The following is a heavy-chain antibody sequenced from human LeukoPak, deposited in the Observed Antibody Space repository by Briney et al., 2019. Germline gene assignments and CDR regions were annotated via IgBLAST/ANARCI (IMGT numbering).Heavy chain of an antibody. V-gene: IGHV3-48*01. CDR3: ARAITIFGVEDYSDY. D-gene: IGHD3-3*01. CDR2: ISSSSSTI. J-gene: IGHJ4*02. Sequence: GGSLRLSCAASGFTFSSYSMNWVRQAPGKGLEWVSYISSSSSTIYYADSVKGRFTISRDNAKNSLYLQMNSLRAEDTAVYYCARAITIFGVEDYSDYWGQGTLVTVSS. CDR1: GFTFSSYS.